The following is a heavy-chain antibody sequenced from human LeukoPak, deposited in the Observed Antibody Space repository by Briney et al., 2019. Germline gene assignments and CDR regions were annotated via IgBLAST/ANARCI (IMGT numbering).Heavy chain of an antibody. V-gene: IGHV4-61*02. J-gene: IGHJ4*02. CDR1: GDSISSWNYH. CDR3: ARGIGAGRDYFYY. D-gene: IGHD1-26*01. Sequence: SETLSLTCTVSGDSISSWNYHWSWIRQPAGEGLEWIGRMYISGTSNYNPSLKSRVSISVDTSRNQVSLKLTSVTTADTAVYYCARGIGAGRDYFYYWGQGTLVTVSS. CDR2: MYISGTS.